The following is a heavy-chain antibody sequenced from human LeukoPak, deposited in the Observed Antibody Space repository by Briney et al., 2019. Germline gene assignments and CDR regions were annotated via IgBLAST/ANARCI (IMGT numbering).Heavy chain of an antibody. D-gene: IGHD2-2*02. CDR3: ARGFCTSSSCYNDY. Sequence: PGGSLRLSCAASGFTVSTNYMTWVRQAPGKGLEWVSIIYSGGDTYYADSVRGRFTISRDNSKNTLYLQMNSLRAEDTAVYSCARGFCTSSSCYNDYWGQGTLVTVSS. J-gene: IGHJ4*02. CDR2: IYSGGDT. V-gene: IGHV3-53*05. CDR1: GFTVSTNY.